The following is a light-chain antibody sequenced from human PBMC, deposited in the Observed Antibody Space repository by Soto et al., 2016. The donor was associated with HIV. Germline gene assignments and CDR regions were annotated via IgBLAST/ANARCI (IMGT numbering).Light chain of an antibody. J-gene: IGKJ2*01. V-gene: IGKV1-6*02. CDR1: QDIRNE. CDR3: LQDYDRPYT. Sequence: AIQMTQSPSSLSASVGATVAITCRASQDIRNELGWYQQKPGKAPKLLIYATSSLGGGVPSRFSGSGSGTDFTLTISSLQPEDSASYFCLQDYDRPYTFGQGTKLEIK. CDR2: ATS.